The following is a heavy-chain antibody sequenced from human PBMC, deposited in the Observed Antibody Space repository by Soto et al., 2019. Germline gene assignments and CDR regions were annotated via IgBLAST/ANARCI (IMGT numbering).Heavy chain of an antibody. Sequence: SETLSLTCTVSGASVSTGAYYWGWVRQRPGRGLEWIGYVYESGYTYYNMSLKSRLTISLDRSNNQFSLGLTSVTAADTAVYYCVGGLRHRANVYPWFDPWGQGTPVTVSS. CDR3: VGGLRHRANVYPWFDP. V-gene: IGHV4-31*03. J-gene: IGHJ5*02. CDR1: GASVSTGAYY. CDR2: VYESGYT. D-gene: IGHD3-10*02.